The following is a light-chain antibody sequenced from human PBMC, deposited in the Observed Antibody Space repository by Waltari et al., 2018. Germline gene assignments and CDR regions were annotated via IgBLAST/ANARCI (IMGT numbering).Light chain of an antibody. J-gene: IGLJ2*01. V-gene: IGLV3-21*02. CDR2: NGD. CDR3: QVWDSSDDYEV. Sequence: SYVLTQPPSVSVAPGQTATITCGGNNIESKSVHWYPQKPGQAPVVVVYNGDHRPSGIPGRFSGADSGNTATLTITRVEAGDEADYYCQVWDSSDDYEVFGGGTKLTVL. CDR1: NIESKS.